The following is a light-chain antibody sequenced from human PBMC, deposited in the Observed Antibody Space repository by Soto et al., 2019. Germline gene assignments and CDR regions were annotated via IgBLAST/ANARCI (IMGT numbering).Light chain of an antibody. CDR2: DGS. V-gene: IGKV3-11*01. CDR1: QSIGDY. Sequence: IVLTQSPATLSLSPGEGATPSCRASQSIGDYVAWFQQKPGQAPRLLIYDGSNRAVGIPARFSGSASGTDSTLTISSLEPEDFAVYYCQQRSAWPLTFGGGTRVEI. J-gene: IGKJ4*01. CDR3: QQRSAWPLT.